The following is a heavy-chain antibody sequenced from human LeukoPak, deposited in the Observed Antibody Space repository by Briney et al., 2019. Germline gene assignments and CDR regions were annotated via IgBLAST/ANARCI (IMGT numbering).Heavy chain of an antibody. CDR2: INHSGST. CDR3: ARGKYYDYIWGSYRAPFDY. D-gene: IGHD3-16*02. Sequence: SETLSLTCTVSGGSINNYYWSWIRQPPGKGLEWIGEINHSGSTNYNPSLKSRVTISVDTSKNQFSLKLSSVTAADTAVYYCARGKYYDYIWGSYRAPFDYWGQGTLVTVSS. CDR1: GGSINNYY. J-gene: IGHJ4*02. V-gene: IGHV4-34*01.